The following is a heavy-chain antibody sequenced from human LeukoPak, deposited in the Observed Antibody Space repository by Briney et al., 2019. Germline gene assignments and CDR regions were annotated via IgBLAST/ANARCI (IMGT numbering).Heavy chain of an antibody. CDR3: VIGNYDSRTHSSPFDY. CDR1: GGSISGNY. CDR2: ISHSGNI. J-gene: IGHJ4*02. V-gene: IGHV4-59*01. D-gene: IGHD3-22*01. Sequence: SETLSLTCTVCGGSISGNYWNWIRPPPGKGLEWIGYISHSGNINYNSSFSSRVTISLHTSRTSFSRQLNSVTAADTAVYYCVIGNYDSRTHSSPFDYWGQGTLVTASS.